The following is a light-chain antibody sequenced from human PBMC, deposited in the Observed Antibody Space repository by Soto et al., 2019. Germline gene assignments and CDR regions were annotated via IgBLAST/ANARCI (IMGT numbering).Light chain of an antibody. CDR2: DVS. V-gene: IGLV2-14*01. CDR3: SSYTTSNTRQIV. CDR1: NCDVGGYNY. Sequence: QSALTDPSSVSGSPGQSITFSCPGNNCDVGGYNYVSWYQQHPGKAPKFMIYDVSNRPSGFSNRFSGSKSGDMASLTISGLHAEDEADYYCSSYTTSNTRQIVFGTGTKVTVL. J-gene: IGLJ1*01.